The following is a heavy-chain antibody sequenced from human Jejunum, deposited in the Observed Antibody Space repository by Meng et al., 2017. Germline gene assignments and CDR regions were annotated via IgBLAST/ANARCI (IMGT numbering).Heavy chain of an antibody. J-gene: IGHJ4*02. D-gene: IGHD3-16*02. CDR2: IHHSGST. V-gene: IGHV4-4*02. CDR3: AREWSGSFRHFDY. CDR1: GGSISSSDW. Sequence: QGDLQGAGPGAVKPSGDLSLPCGVFGGSISSSDWWSWVRQPPGKGLEWIGEIHHSGSTNYNPSLKSRVTISVDKSKNQFSLKLSSVTAADTAVYYCAREWSGSFRHFDYWGQGTLVTVSS.